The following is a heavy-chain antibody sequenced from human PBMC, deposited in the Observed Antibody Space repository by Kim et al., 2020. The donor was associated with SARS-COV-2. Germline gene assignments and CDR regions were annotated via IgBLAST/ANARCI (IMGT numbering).Heavy chain of an antibody. J-gene: IGHJ3*02. Sequence: YADSVKGRFTISRDNSKNTLYLQMGSLKAEDTAVYYCAGAGTTWYRALDIWGLGTKVTVSS. CDR3: AGAGTTWYRALDI. D-gene: IGHD6-13*01. V-gene: IGHV3-30*15.